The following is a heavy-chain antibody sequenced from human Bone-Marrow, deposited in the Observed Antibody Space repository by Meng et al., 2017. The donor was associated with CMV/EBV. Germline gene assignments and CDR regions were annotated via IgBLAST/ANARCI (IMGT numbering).Heavy chain of an antibody. CDR2: ISYDGSNK. D-gene: IGHD3-16*01. J-gene: IGHJ5*02. CDR3: AKDGGAGWLDP. Sequence: CAASGFTFSSYGMHWVRQAPGKGLEWVAVISYDGSNKYYADSVKGRFTISRDNSKNTLYLQMNSLRAEDTAVYYCAKDGGAGWLDPWGQGTLVTVSS. V-gene: IGHV3-30*18. CDR1: GFTFSSYG.